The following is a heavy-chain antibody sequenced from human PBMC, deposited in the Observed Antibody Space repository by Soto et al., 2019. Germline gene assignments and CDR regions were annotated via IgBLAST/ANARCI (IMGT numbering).Heavy chain of an antibody. V-gene: IGHV3-33*03. CDR1: GSTLGGKA. CDR3: AKEFGWELQLSHPYYNSGMDV. J-gene: IGHJ6*02. CDR2: MWFDGSNK. Sequence: QVQLVESGEALAQPGRSLKLPCAAPGSTLGGKAMHWVRQAPAKGRGWVALMWFDGSNKYNADSVRGRFTISSDNSKSTLYLQMDILRPEDTAVYYCAKEFGWELQLSHPYYNSGMDVWGQGTTVTVSS. D-gene: IGHD1-1*01.